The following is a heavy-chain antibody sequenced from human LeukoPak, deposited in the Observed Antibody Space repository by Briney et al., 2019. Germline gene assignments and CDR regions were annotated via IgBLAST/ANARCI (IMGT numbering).Heavy chain of an antibody. CDR3: AIGGITMVRGVIPDAFDI. CDR2: INHSGST. D-gene: IGHD3-10*01. V-gene: IGHV4-34*01. J-gene: IGHJ3*02. Sequence: PSETLSLTCAVYGGSFSGYCWSWIRQPPGKGLEWIGEINHSGSTNYNPSLKSRVTISVDTSKNQFSLKLSSVTAADTAVYYCAIGGITMVRGVIPDAFDIWGQGTMVTVSS. CDR1: GGSFSGYC.